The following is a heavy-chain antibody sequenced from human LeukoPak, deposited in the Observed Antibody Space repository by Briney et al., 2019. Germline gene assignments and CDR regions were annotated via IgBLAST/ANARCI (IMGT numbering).Heavy chain of an antibody. Sequence: ASVKVSCKASGYTFTGYYMHWVRQAPGQGLEWMGWINPNSGGTNYAQKFQGRVTMTRDTSISTAYKELSRLRSDDTAVYYCARAMVRGAIDDYWGQGTLVTVSS. CDR1: GYTFTGYY. CDR3: ARAMVRGAIDDY. V-gene: IGHV1-2*02. J-gene: IGHJ4*02. CDR2: INPNSGGT. D-gene: IGHD3-10*01.